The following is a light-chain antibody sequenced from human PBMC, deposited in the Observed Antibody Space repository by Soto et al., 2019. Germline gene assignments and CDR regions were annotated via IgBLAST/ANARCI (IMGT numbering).Light chain of an antibody. CDR1: QSIRSN. J-gene: IGKJ1*01. CDR3: QQYHIWPPWT. Sequence: EIVMAQAPDTLTVSPGEGATLSCGVGQSIRSNLAWYQQRPGQAPRLLMYGASTRADGIPARFTGSGSGTEFTLTISSLQSEDFAVYYCQQYHIWPPWTSGQGTKVAIK. CDR2: GAS. V-gene: IGKV3-15*01.